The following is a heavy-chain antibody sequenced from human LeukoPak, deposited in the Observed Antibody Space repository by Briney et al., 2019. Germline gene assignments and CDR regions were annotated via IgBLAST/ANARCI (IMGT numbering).Heavy chain of an antibody. CDR3: ARELHYYVAMDV. J-gene: IGHJ6*02. Sequence: GGSLRLSCAGSGITLSSYSMNWVRQAPGKGLEWVSSISTSSTYIYYADSVKGRFTISRDNAKNTLFLQMDSLRAEDTALYYCARELHYYVAMDVWGQGTTVTVSS. D-gene: IGHD3-10*02. CDR1: GITLSSYS. V-gene: IGHV3-21*04. CDR2: ISTSSTYI.